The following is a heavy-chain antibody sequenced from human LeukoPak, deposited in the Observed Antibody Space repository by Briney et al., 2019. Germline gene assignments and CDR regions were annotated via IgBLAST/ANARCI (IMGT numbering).Heavy chain of an antibody. J-gene: IGHJ4*02. D-gene: IGHD3-9*01. Sequence: SETLSLTCTVTGGSISSYYWSWIRQPPGKGLEWIGYIYYTGSTNYNPSLKSRVTISVDTSKNQFSLKLSSVTAADTAVCYCARGRPYDILTGYYPDWGQGTLVTV. V-gene: IGHV4-59*01. CDR3: ARGRPYDILTGYYPD. CDR2: IYYTGST. CDR1: GGSISSYY.